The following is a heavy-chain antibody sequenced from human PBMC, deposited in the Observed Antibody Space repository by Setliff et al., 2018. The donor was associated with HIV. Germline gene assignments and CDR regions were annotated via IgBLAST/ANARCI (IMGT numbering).Heavy chain of an antibody. CDR1: GYTFTNYD. CDR3: ARGGQSPYYYGSGSPHDTFDI. Sequence: ASVKVSCKASGYTFTNYDISWVRQAPGQGLEWMGCISAHNGKTNYAQTFQGRVTMTSDTSTTRAYMELRTLRSDDADVYYCARGGQSPYYYGSGSPHDTFDIWGQGTMVTVSS. J-gene: IGHJ3*02. V-gene: IGHV1-18*01. CDR2: ISAHNGKT. D-gene: IGHD3-10*01.